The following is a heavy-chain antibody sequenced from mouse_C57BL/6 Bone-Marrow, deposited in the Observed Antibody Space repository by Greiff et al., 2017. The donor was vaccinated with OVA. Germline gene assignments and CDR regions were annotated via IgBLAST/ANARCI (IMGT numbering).Heavy chain of an antibody. D-gene: IGHD2-3*01. CDR2: ISGGGGNT. CDR1: GFTFSRYT. J-gene: IGHJ2*01. V-gene: IGHV5-9*01. CDR3: ARDGYYPYYFDY. Sequence: EVKLMESGGGLVKPGGSLKLSCAASGFTFSRYTMSWVRQTPEKRLEWVATISGGGGNTYYPDSVKGRFTISRDNAKNTLYLQMSSLRSEDTALYYCARDGYYPYYFDYWGQGTTLSVSS.